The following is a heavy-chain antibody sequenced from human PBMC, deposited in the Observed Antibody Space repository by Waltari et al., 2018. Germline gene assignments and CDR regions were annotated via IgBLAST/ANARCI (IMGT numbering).Heavy chain of an antibody. J-gene: IGHJ4*02. CDR3: AKDRGRDYIWGSFDY. CDR1: GFPFVNFA. D-gene: IGHD3-16*01. CDR2: ISWNSGSI. V-gene: IGHV3-9*03. Sequence: EVQLVESGGGLVQPGRSLRPSCAASGFPFVNFAIHWARQAPGKGLEWVSGISWNSGSIGYADSVKGRFTISRDNAKNSLYLQMNSLRAEDMALYYCAKDRGRDYIWGSFDYWGQGTLVTVSS.